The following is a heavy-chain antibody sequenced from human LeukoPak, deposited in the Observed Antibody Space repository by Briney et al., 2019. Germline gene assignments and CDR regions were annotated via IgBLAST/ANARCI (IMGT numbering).Heavy chain of an antibody. CDR2: INHSGST. CDR3: AGGGCSGYAYYYYGMDV. Sequence: SETLSLTCAVYGRFFSGNYWSWIRQPPGKGLEWIGEINHSGSTNYNPSLKSRVTISVDTSKNQFSLKLSSVTAADTAVYYCAGGGCSGYAYYYYGMDVWGQGTTVTVSS. V-gene: IGHV4-34*01. CDR1: GRFFSGNY. J-gene: IGHJ6*02. D-gene: IGHD5-12*01.